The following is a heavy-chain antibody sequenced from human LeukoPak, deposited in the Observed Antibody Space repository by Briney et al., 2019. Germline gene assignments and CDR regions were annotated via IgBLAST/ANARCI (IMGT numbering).Heavy chain of an antibody. D-gene: IGHD3-22*01. CDR3: ARDRGIGIVESRVAFDL. V-gene: IGHV4-4*07. CDR1: GDSITSFD. Sequence: PSETLSLTCSVSGDSITSFDWSGVRQPAGKGLEWIGRIYSNEHTYSNPSLRGRVTISVDKSRNLVSLRLSSVAAADTGVYYCARDRGIGIVESRVAFDLWGQGTMVTVSS. CDR2: IYSNEHT. J-gene: IGHJ3*01.